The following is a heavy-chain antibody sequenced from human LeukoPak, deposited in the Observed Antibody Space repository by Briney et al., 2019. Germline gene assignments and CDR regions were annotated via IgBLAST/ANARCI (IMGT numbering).Heavy chain of an antibody. CDR1: GYNVPTYW. V-gene: IGHV5-51*01. D-gene: IGHD5-24*01. Sequence: GESLKISCKGSGYNVPTYWIAWVRQMPGQGLEWMGIIYPDDSDTRYSPSFQGQVTTSADKSINTAYLQWSGLKASDSAMYYCATKRDGHYSDFDYWGQGTLVTVSS. CDR3: ATKRDGHYSDFDY. J-gene: IGHJ4*02. CDR2: IYPDDSDT.